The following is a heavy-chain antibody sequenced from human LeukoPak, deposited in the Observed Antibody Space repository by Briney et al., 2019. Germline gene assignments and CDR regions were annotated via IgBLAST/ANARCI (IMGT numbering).Heavy chain of an antibody. Sequence: SSETLSLTCTVSGGSISSSSYYWGWIRQPPGKGLEWIGSIYYSGSTYYNPSLKSRVTISVDTSKNQSSLKLSSVTAADTAVYYCARHRTYSYGPKGWFYFDYWGQGTLVTVSS. J-gene: IGHJ4*02. V-gene: IGHV4-39*01. D-gene: IGHD5-18*01. CDR3: ARHRTYSYGPKGWFYFDY. CDR1: GGSISSSSYY. CDR2: IYYSGST.